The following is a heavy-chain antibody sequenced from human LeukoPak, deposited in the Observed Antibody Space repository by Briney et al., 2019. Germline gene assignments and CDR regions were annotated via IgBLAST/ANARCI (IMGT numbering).Heavy chain of an antibody. CDR3: ARGWGYFDY. CDR1: GGSISGSSYY. J-gene: IGHJ4*02. Sequence: SETLSLTCTVSGGSISGSSYYWSRIRQPPGKGLEWIGYIYYIGSTNYNPSLKSRVTISVDTSKNQFSLKLSSVTAADTAVYYCARGWGYFDYWGQGTLVTVSS. V-gene: IGHV4-61*01. D-gene: IGHD3-16*01. CDR2: IYYIGST.